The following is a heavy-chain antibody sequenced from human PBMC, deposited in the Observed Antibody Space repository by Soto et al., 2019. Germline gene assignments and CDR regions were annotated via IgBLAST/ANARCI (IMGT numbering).Heavy chain of an antibody. CDR3: ARHGDYDFWSGYLTAHNFDY. CDR1: GGSISSSSYY. CDR2: IYYSGST. V-gene: IGHV4-39*01. D-gene: IGHD3-3*01. J-gene: IGHJ4*02. Sequence: NPSETLSLTCTVSGGSISSSSYYWGWIRHPPGKGLEWIGSIYYSGSTYYNPSLKSRVTISVDTSKNQFSLKLSSVTAADTAVYYCARHGDYDFWSGYLTAHNFDYWGQGTLVTVSS.